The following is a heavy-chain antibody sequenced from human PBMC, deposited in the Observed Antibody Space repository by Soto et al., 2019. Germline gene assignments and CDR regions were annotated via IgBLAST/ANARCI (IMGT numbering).Heavy chain of an antibody. CDR2: IFHGGRT. V-gene: IGHV4-30-2*01. D-gene: IGHD3-9*01. J-gene: IGHJ5*02. CDR3: ATLPTYYDIVTGYQDPSGA. Sequence: PSETLSLTCDVSGGSVSSGDYSWSWIRQPPGKGLEWIGYIFHGGRTYYNPSLKSRVTISVDTSKNQFSLKLSSVTAADTAVFYCATLPTYYDIVTGYQDPSGAWGQGTLVTVSS. CDR1: GGSVSSGDYS.